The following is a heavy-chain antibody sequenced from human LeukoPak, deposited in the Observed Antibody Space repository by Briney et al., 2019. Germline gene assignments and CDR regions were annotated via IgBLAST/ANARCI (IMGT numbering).Heavy chain of an antibody. CDR1: GGSFSGYY. V-gene: IGHV4-34*01. Sequence: SETLSLTCAVYGGSFSGYYWSWIRQPPGKGLEWIGEINHSGSTNYNPSLKSRVTISVDTSKNQFSLKLSSVTAADTAVYYCARLKTTKGYYYYYYMDVWGKGTTVTISS. CDR2: INHSGST. J-gene: IGHJ6*03. D-gene: IGHD1-26*01. CDR3: ARLKTTKGYYYYYYMDV.